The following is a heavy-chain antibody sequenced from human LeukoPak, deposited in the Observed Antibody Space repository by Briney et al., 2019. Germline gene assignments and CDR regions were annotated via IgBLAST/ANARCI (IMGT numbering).Heavy chain of an antibody. Sequence: ASVKVSCKASGYTFTAYEMHWVRQAPGQGLEYVGWINPKNGGTNSAQNFQGRVTMTWDTSVSTVYMELSSLRSDDTAVYYCAREEDCGTARCSNDHWGQGTLVTVSS. J-gene: IGHJ4*02. CDR3: AREEDCGTARCSNDH. D-gene: IGHD1-1*01. CDR1: GYTFTAYE. V-gene: IGHV1-2*02. CDR2: INPKNGGT.